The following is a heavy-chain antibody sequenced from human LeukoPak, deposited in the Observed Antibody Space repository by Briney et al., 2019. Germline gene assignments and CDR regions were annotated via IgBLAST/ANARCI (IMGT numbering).Heavy chain of an antibody. CDR1: GGTFRSYP. J-gene: IGHJ4*02. V-gene: IGHV1-69*13. Sequence: SVKVSCKASGGTFRSYPISWVRQAPGQGLEWMGGIIPVLVTANYAQEFQGRVTITADDSTSTAYMELSSLRSEDTAVYYCATGFLRGLSNYWGQGTPVTVSS. CDR2: IIPVLVTA. CDR3: ATGFLRGLSNY. D-gene: IGHD3-16*02.